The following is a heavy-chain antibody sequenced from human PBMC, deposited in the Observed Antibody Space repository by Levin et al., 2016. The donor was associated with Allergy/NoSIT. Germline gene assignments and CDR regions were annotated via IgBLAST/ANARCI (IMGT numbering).Heavy chain of an antibody. D-gene: IGHD3-3*01. V-gene: IGHV2-5*02. CDR3: AHRGLDDSWSGDFDS. Sequence: SGPTLVKPKQTLTLTCTFSGFSLTTRGVAVGWIRQPPGKALEWLGLVYWDDEKRYNPSLKTRLTITQDTSRNQVLLRMTNVDQDDIGTYYCAHRGLDDSWSGDFDSWGQGTLVTVSP. CDR1: GFSLTTRGVA. CDR2: VYWDDEK. J-gene: IGHJ4*02.